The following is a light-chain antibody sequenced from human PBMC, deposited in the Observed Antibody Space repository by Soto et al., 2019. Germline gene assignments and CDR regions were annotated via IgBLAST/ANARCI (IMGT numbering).Light chain of an antibody. CDR2: GAS. CDR3: QQYHISPPDT. J-gene: IGKJ2*01. V-gene: IGKV3-15*01. Sequence: EIVMTQSPATLSVSPGERATLSCRASQSVRSNLAWYQQKPGQAPRLLIYGASTRATGIPARFSGSGSGTDFTLTLSSLQSEDFAVYYCQQYHISPPDTFGQGTKVEIK. CDR1: QSVRSN.